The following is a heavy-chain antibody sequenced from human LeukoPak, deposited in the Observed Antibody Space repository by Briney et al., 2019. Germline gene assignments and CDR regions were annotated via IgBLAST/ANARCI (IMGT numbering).Heavy chain of an antibody. Sequence: SETLSLTCAVYGGSFSGYYWSWIRQPPGKGLEWIGEINHSGSTNYNPSLKSRVTISVDTSKNQFSLKLSSVTAADTAVYYCASGFPCSGGSCLRYWGQGTLVTVSS. J-gene: IGHJ4*02. D-gene: IGHD2-15*01. CDR1: GGSFSGYY. CDR2: INHSGST. CDR3: ASGFPCSGGSCLRY. V-gene: IGHV4-34*01.